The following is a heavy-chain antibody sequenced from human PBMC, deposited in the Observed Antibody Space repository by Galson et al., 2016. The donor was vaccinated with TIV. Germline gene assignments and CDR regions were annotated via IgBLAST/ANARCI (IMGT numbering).Heavy chain of an antibody. Sequence: SVKVSCKASGYAFTNYGISWVRQAPGQGLEWMGWISGYDTNTEYVQKLQDRVTMTKDTSTSTAYMELRSLRYDDTAVYYCARDAPYSSSWSIDYWGQGSLVTVSS. D-gene: IGHD6-13*01. CDR1: GYAFTNYG. CDR3: ARDAPYSSSWSIDY. J-gene: IGHJ4*02. CDR2: ISGYDTNT. V-gene: IGHV1-18*04.